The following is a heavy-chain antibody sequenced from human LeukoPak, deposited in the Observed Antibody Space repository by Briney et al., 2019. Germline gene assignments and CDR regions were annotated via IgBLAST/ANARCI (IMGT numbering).Heavy chain of an antibody. CDR1: GGSISSYY. CDR2: IYTSGST. J-gene: IGHJ6*03. Sequence: SETLSLTCTVSGGSISSYYWSWIRQPAGKGLEWIGRIYTSGSTNYNPSLKSRVTMSVDTSKNQFSLKLSSVTAADTAVYYCARVKVPAAVNYYYYYMDVWGKGTTVTVSS. CDR3: ARVKVPAAVNYYYYYMDV. V-gene: IGHV4-4*07. D-gene: IGHD2-2*01.